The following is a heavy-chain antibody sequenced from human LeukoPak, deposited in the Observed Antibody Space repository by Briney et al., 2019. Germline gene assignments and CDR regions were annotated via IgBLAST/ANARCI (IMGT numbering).Heavy chain of an antibody. CDR1: GYSISSGYY. D-gene: IGHD2-21*02. J-gene: IGHJ3*02. Sequence: SETLSLTCTVSGYSISSGYYWGWIRQPPGKGLEWIGSIYHSGNTYYNPSLKSRITVSVDTSKNQFSLKLSSVTAADTAVYYCARVRGDRSIDAFDIWGQGTMVTVSS. V-gene: IGHV4-38-2*02. CDR2: IYHSGNT. CDR3: ARVRGDRSIDAFDI.